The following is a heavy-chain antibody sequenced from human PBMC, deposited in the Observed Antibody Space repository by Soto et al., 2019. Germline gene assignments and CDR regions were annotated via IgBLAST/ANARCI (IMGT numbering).Heavy chain of an antibody. CDR2: INPSGGST. V-gene: IGHV1-46*03. Sequence: ASVKVSCKASGYTFTSYYIHWVRQAPGQGLEWMGIINPSGGSTSYAQKFQGRVTMTRDTSTSTVYMEVSGLRSEDTAVYYCARDQEPSTLYYDYYYMDVWGKGTTVTASS. J-gene: IGHJ6*03. CDR3: ARDQEPSTLYYDYYYMDV. CDR1: GYTFTSYY.